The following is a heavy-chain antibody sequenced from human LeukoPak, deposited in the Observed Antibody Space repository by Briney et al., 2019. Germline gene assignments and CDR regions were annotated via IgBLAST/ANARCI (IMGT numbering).Heavy chain of an antibody. D-gene: IGHD3-10*01. J-gene: IGHJ4*02. CDR2: ISSDGSKK. CDR3: XXXWGYASGTYFVS. V-gene: IGHV3-30-3*01. CDR1: GFTFSNYA. Sequence: PGGSLRLSCTASGFTFSNYAMPWVRQGPGKGLEWVAVISSDGSKKYYADSVKGRFTISRDNSRNTLFLQMNNLRGEDTAVYYXXXXWGYASGTYFVSWGQGTLVTVSS.